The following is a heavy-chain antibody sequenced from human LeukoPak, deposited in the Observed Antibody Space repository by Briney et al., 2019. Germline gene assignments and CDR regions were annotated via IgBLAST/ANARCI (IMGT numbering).Heavy chain of an antibody. D-gene: IGHD5-24*01. CDR2: ISTRGSHR. J-gene: IGHJ4*01. V-gene: IGHV3-21*01. CDR1: GFTFSSYN. CDR3: ARVRDGYNHPFDY. Sequence: GGSLRLSCAASGFTFSSYNMNWVRQAPGKGLEWVSVISTRGSHRYYADSFKGRFTISRDDAKQSVYLQMSSLRVEDTAVYFCARVRDGYNHPFDYWGHGILVTVSS.